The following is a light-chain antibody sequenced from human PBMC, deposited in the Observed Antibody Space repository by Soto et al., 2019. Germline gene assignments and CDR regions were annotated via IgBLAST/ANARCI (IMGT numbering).Light chain of an antibody. V-gene: IGLV2-23*01. CDR1: SSDVGRYNI. CDR2: EGS. J-gene: IGLJ1*01. CDR3: CSYAGSSTYV. Sequence: QSALTQPASVSGSPGQSITISCTGTSSDVGRYNIVSWYQQHPGKAPKLMIYEGSKRPSGVSDRFSGSKSGNTASPTISGLQAEDEADYYCCSYAGSSTYVFGTGTKVTVL.